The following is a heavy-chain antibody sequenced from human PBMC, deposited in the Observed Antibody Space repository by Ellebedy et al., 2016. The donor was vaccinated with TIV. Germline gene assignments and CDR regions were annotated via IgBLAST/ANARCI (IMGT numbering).Heavy chain of an antibody. V-gene: IGHV2-70*11. Sequence: SGPTLVKPTQTLTLTCTFSGFSLSTSGMCVGWIRQPPGKALEWLARIDWDDDKYYSTSLTTRRTISKDTSKNQVVLTMTNMSPVDTATYYCARIQVEMDWGFDYWGQGTLVTVSS. D-gene: IGHD5-24*01. CDR1: GFSLSTSGMC. CDR2: IDWDDDK. CDR3: ARIQVEMDWGFDY. J-gene: IGHJ4*02.